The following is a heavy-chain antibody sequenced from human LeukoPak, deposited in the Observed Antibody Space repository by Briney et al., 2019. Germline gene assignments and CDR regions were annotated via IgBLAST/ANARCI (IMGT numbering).Heavy chain of an antibody. Sequence: GGSLRLTCAASGFTFSDYYMSWIRQAPGKGLEWVSGISWNSGSIGYADSVKGRFTISRDNAKNSLYLQMNSLRAEDTALYYCAKDHGYRYGFGFVHYWGQGTLVTVSS. J-gene: IGHJ4*02. D-gene: IGHD5-18*01. CDR3: AKDHGYRYGFGFVHY. CDR2: ISWNSGSI. V-gene: IGHV3-9*01. CDR1: GFTFSDYY.